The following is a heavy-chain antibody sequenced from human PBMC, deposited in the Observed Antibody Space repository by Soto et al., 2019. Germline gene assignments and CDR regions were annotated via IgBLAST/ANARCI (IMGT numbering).Heavy chain of an antibody. CDR2: IKSKTDGGTT. D-gene: IGHD6-19*01. J-gene: IGHJ6*02. V-gene: IGHV3-15*01. CDR3: TTEWDIAVAGNEFVWAYYYYGMDV. Sequence: EVQLVESGGGLVKPGGSLRLSCAASGFTFSNAWMSWVRQAPGKGLEWVGRIKSKTDGGTTDYAAPVKDRFTISRDDSTNTLYLQMNSLKTEDTAVYYCTTEWDIAVAGNEFVWAYYYYGMDVWGQGTTVTVSS. CDR1: GFTFSNAW.